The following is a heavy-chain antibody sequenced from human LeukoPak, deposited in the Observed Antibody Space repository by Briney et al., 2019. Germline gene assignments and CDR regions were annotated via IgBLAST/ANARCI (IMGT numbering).Heavy chain of an antibody. CDR3: ARRRAGRIDY. J-gene: IGHJ4*02. CDR2: FYDSGST. Sequence: PSETLSLTCIVSGGSISRHYWSWIRQPPGKGLEWVGYFYDSGSTNYNPSLESRATISGDTSKNQFSLKLTSVTAADTAVYYCARRRAGRIDYWGQGTLVTVSS. V-gene: IGHV4-59*08. CDR1: GGSISRHY.